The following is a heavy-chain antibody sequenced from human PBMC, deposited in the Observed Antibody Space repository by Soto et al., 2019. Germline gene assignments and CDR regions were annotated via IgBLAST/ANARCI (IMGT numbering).Heavy chain of an antibody. V-gene: IGHV3-74*01. CDR3: ARAARYYYMEV. D-gene: IGHD6-6*01. CDR1: GFTFSSYW. Sequence: EVHLVESGGGLVQPGGSLRLSCSASGFTFSSYWMHWVRQAPGKGLVWVSQIHNDGSSTIYADSVRGRFTISRDNAKNTLYLELNGVRAVETDGYFCARAARYYYMEVWGKGSTGTVSS. J-gene: IGHJ6*03. CDR2: IHNDGSST.